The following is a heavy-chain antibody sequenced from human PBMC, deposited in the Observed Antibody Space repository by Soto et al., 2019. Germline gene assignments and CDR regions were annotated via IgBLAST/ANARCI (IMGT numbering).Heavy chain of an antibody. CDR1: GFTFSSYA. D-gene: IGHD6-25*01. V-gene: IGHV3-23*01. Sequence: GGSLRLSCAASGFTFSSYAMSWVRQAPGKGLEWVSAISGSGGSTYYADSVKGRFTISRDNSKNTLYLQMNSLRAEDTAVYYCAKDDRSTRLLGKYYYYYYMDVWGKGTTVTVSS. CDR3: AKDDRSTRLLGKYYYYYYMDV. CDR2: ISGSGGST. J-gene: IGHJ6*03.